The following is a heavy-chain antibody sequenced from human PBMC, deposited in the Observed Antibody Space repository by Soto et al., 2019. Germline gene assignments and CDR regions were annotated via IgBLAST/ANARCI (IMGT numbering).Heavy chain of an antibody. V-gene: IGHV1-69*12. D-gene: IGHD6-13*01. Sequence: QVQLVQSGAEVKKPGSSVKVSCKASGGTFSSYAISWVRQAPGQGLEWMGGIIPIFGTANYAQKFQGRVTITAXESTSXXYMELSSLRSEDTAVYYCAREGAAAGTYYYYGMDVWGQGTTVTVSS. CDR1: GGTFSSYA. J-gene: IGHJ6*02. CDR2: IIPIFGTA. CDR3: AREGAAAGTYYYYGMDV.